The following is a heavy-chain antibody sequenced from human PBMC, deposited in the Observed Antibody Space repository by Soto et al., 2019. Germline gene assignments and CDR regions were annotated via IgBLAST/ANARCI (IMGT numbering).Heavy chain of an antibody. V-gene: IGHV3-7*02. CDR3: ATITSPYDY. J-gene: IGHJ4*02. Sequence: GGSLRLSCAASGFTFSSYSMNWVRQAPGKGLEWVAKIKQDESEKYYVDSVKGRFTISRDNAKKSVYLQMDSLRADDTAVYYCATITSPYDYWGQGTLVTVSS. CDR2: IKQDESEK. D-gene: IGHD2-2*01. CDR1: GFTFSSYS.